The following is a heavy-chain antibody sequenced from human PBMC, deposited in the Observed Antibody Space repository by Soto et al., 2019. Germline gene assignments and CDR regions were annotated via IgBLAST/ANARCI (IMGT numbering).Heavy chain of an antibody. J-gene: IGHJ4*02. CDR1: GFTFSSYG. CDR2: IWYDGSNK. D-gene: IGHD1-7*01. CDR3: ARAHRPGMVRNYYFDY. Sequence: PGGSLRLSCAASGFTFSSYGMHWVRQAPGKGLEWVAVIWYDGSNKYYADSVKGRFTISRDNSKNTLYLQMNSLRAEDTAVYYCARAHRPGMVRNYYFDYWGQGTLVTVSS. V-gene: IGHV3-33*08.